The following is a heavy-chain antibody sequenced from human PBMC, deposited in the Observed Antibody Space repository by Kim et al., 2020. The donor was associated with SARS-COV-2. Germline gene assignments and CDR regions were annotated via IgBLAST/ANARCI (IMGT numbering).Heavy chain of an antibody. J-gene: IGHJ4*02. V-gene: IGHV3-33*01. CDR1: GFTFSSYG. CDR3: ARASPNYYDSSGYSL. Sequence: GGSLRLSCAASGFTFSSYGMHWVRQAPGKGLESVAVIWYDGSNKYYADSVKGRFTISRDNSKNTLYLQMNSLRAEDTAVYYCARASPNYYDSSGYSLWGQGTLVTVSS. CDR2: IWYDGSNK. D-gene: IGHD3-22*01.